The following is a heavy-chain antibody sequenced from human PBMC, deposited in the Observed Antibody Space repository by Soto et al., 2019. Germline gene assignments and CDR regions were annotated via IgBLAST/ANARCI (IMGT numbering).Heavy chain of an antibody. V-gene: IGHV1-18*01. CDR1: GFTFTSFG. Sequence: GASVKVSCKAFGFTFTSFGISWVGQAPGKGLEWMGWISAYNGNTNYAQKLQGRVTMTTDTSTSTAYMELRSLRSDDTAVYYCARVLAARPLYYYYGMDVWGQGTTVTVSS. D-gene: IGHD6-6*01. J-gene: IGHJ6*02. CDR3: ARVLAARPLYYYYGMDV. CDR2: ISAYNGNT.